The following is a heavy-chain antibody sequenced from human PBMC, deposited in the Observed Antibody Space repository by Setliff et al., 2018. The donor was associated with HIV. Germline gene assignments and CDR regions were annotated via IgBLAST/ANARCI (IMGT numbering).Heavy chain of an antibody. Sequence: ASVKVSCKASGYTFTGYYMHWVRQAPGQGLEWMGWINPNIGGTNYAQKFQGRVTMTRDTYTSPVYMELSSLRSEDTAVYYCARNPRIAVAGTDYYYYMDVWGKGTTVTVSS. CDR1: GYTFTGYY. D-gene: IGHD6-19*01. CDR3: ARNPRIAVAGTDYYYYMDV. CDR2: INPNIGGT. V-gene: IGHV1-2*02. J-gene: IGHJ6*03.